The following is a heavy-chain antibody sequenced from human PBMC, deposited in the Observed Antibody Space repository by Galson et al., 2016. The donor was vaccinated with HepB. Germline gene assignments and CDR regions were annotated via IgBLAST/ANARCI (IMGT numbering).Heavy chain of an antibody. V-gene: IGHV3-23*01. CDR2: ISRSGDST. CDR1: GFTFNNYG. Sequence: SLRLSCAASGFTFNNYGMTWVRQAPGKGLEVVSSISRSGDSTDYADSVKGRFTISRDNSKNTLYLQMNSLRVEDTAVYYCVKDTGAVMVADSTDAFDIWGQGTMVTVSS. D-gene: IGHD2-15*01. J-gene: IGHJ3*02. CDR3: VKDTGAVMVADSTDAFDI.